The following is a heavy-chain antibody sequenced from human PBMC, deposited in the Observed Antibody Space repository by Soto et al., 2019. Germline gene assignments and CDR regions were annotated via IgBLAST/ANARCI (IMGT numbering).Heavy chain of an antibody. CDR2: IYASGSP. CDR1: GGSVSVYY. Sequence: PSETLSLTCTISGGSVSVYYWSWIRQSTGQGLEWIGYIYASGSPYYNPSLRSRVTISADTSKNQISLKLTSPTAAETAVYYCARGVGSSPPQYWGRGTLVTVSS. D-gene: IGHD1-26*01. CDR3: ARGVGSSPPQY. J-gene: IGHJ4*02. V-gene: IGHV4-59*02.